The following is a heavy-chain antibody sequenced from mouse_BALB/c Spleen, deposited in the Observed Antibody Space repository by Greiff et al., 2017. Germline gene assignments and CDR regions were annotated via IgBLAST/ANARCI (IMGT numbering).Heavy chain of an antibody. CDR1: GFNIKDYY. D-gene: IGHD2-3*01. CDR3: EIYDGYFTDV. CDR2: IDPENGDT. V-gene: IGHV14-4*02. J-gene: IGHJ1*01. Sequence: VQLQQSGAELVRSGASVKLSCTASGFNIKDYYMHWVKQRPEQGLEWIGWIDPENGDTEYAPKFQGKATMTADTSSNTAYLQLSSLTSEDTAVYCGEIYDGYFTDVWGAGTTVTVSS.